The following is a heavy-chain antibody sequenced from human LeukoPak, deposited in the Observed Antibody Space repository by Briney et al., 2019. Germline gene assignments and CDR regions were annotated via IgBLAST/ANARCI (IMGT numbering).Heavy chain of an antibody. CDR1: GFTFSSYN. CDR3: ARGGDSHTVTPFDY. CDR2: ISSSSSTI. D-gene: IGHD4-17*01. J-gene: IGHJ4*02. V-gene: IGHV3-48*04. Sequence: RGSLTLSCAASGFTFSSYNMNWVRQAPGKGVEWVSYISSSSSTIYYAVSVKGLFTISRDNAKNSLYLQMNSLRAEDTAVYYCARGGDSHTVTPFDYWGQGTLVTVSS.